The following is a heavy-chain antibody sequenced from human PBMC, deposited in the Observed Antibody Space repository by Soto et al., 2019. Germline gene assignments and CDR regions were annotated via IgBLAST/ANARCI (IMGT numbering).Heavy chain of an antibody. CDR3: AGGTSVLWEMFF. Sequence: QVQLQESGPGLVRPSETLSLSCSVSGDSITNYYWSWIRQPPGMGLEWIGYISSAGSTNYNPSLNSRVSISRDTSEHQFFLEVTSVTAADPAVYYCAGGTSVLWEMFFWGQGTLVSVSS. CDR2: ISSAGST. J-gene: IGHJ4*02. CDR1: GDSITNYY. D-gene: IGHD1-26*01. V-gene: IGHV4-59*01.